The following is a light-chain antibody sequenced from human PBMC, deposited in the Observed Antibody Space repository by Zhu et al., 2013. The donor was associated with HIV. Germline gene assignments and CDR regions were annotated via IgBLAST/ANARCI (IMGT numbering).Light chain of an antibody. CDR1: QSVSSY. J-gene: IGKJ1*01. Sequence: EIVLTQSPGTLSLSPGERATLSCRASQSVSSYLAWYQQKPGQAPRLLIYGASIRATGIPDRFSGSGSGTDFTLTISRLEPEDFAVYYCQQFDTSPLWTFGQGTKVEIK. CDR3: QQFDTSPLWT. CDR2: GAS. V-gene: IGKV3-20*01.